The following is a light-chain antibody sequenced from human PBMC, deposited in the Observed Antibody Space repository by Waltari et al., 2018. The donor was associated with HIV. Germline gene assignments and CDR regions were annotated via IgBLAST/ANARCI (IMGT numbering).Light chain of an antibody. J-gene: IGKJ5*01. V-gene: IGKV3-11*01. CDR3: QRRGNWPIT. Sequence: EIVLTQSPATLSLSPGERATLSCRASQSVSWLAWYQQKHGQAPRLLIDHASNRAAGIPARFSGSGSGTDFTLTISSLEPEDFAVYYCQRRGNWPITFGQGTRLEIK. CDR2: HAS. CDR1: QSVSW.